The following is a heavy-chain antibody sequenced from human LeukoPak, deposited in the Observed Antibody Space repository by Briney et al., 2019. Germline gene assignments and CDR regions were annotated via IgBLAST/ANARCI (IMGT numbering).Heavy chain of an antibody. V-gene: IGHV1-69*05. D-gene: IGHD6-19*01. CDR2: IIPIFGTA. CDR3: ALGAGYYYYYMDV. Sequence: SVKVSCKASGGTFSSYAISWVRQAPGQGLEWMGGIIPIFGTANYAQKFQGRVTITTDESTSTAYMGLSSLRSEDTAVYYCALGAGYYYYYMDVWGKGTTVTVSS. J-gene: IGHJ6*03. CDR1: GGTFSSYA.